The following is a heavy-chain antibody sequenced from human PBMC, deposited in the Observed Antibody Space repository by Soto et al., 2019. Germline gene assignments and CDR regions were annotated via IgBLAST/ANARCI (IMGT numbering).Heavy chain of an antibody. CDR1: SGSISSSYW. V-gene: IGHV4-4*02. Sequence: QVQLQESGPGLVKPSGTLSLTCAVSSGSISSSYWWSWVRQPPGKGLEWIGEIYHSGSINYNPSLKSRVTISVDKSKNQFSLKLSSVTAADTAMYYCARVGWAGLSADGFDIWGQGTMVTVSS. CDR3: ARVGWAGLSADGFDI. D-gene: IGHD2-15*01. J-gene: IGHJ3*02. CDR2: IYHSGSI.